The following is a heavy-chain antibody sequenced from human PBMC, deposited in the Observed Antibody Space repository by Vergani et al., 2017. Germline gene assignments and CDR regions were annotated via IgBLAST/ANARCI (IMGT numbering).Heavy chain of an antibody. CDR2: INTNTGNP. CDR1: GYTFTSYA. CDR3: ARDSSTSEYQLLNWFDT. Sequence: QVQLVQSGSELKKPGASVKVSCKASGYTFTSYALNWVRQAPGQGLEWMGRINTNTGNPTYAQGFTGRCVFSLDTSGSTAYLQISSLKAEETAVYYCARDSSTSEYQLLNWFDTWGLGTLVTVSS. D-gene: IGHD2-2*01. V-gene: IGHV7-4-1*02. J-gene: IGHJ5*02.